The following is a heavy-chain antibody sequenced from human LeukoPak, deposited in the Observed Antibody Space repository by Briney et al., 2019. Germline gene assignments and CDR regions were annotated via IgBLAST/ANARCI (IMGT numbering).Heavy chain of an antibody. CDR1: GYTFTGYY. D-gene: IGHD3-10*01. CDR2: INPNSGGA. V-gene: IGHV1-2*02. J-gene: IGHJ4*02. CDR3: AREPYGSGSYYFDY. Sequence: VSMKVSCKASGYTFTGYYMHWVRQAPGQGLEWMGWINPNSGGANYAQKFQGRVTMTRDTSISTAYMELSRLRSDDTAVYYCAREPYGSGSYYFDYWGQGTLVTVSS.